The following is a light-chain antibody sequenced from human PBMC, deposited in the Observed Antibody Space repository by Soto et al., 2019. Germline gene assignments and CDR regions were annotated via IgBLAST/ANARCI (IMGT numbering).Light chain of an antibody. V-gene: IGLV2-14*01. J-gene: IGLJ2*01. CDR3: TSYASGSSHVV. CDR1: SSDIGGYEY. CDR2: DVN. Sequence: QSVLTQPASVSGSPGQSITLSCTGTSSDIGGYEYVSWYQRHPGKAPKLIIYDVNNRPSGVSNRFSDSKSGNTASLTISGLQADDEADYYCTSYASGSSHVVFGGGTKLTVL.